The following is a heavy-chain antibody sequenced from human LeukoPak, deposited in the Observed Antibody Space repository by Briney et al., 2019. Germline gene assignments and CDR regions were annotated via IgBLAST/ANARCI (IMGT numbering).Heavy chain of an antibody. Sequence: GGSLRLSCAASGSTFNTYWMHWVRQGPGKGLVWVSRIDGDGSRASYADSVKGRFTISRDNAKNTLYLQMNSPRPEDTAVYFCVREAGGTYAFDVWGQGTMATVSS. CDR3: VREAGGTYAFDV. CDR1: GSTFNTYW. D-gene: IGHD3-16*01. J-gene: IGHJ3*01. CDR2: IDGDGSRA. V-gene: IGHV3-74*01.